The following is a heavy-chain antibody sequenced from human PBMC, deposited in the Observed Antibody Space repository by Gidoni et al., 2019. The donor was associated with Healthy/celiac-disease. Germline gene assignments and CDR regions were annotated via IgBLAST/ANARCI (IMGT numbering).Heavy chain of an antibody. D-gene: IGHD3-22*01. CDR3: ARQDDDSSGYYYSSLDY. CDR2: IYYSGST. V-gene: IGHV4-39*01. J-gene: IGHJ4*02. CDR1: GGSISSSSYF. Sequence: QLQLQESGPGLVKPSETLSLTCTVSGGSISSSSYFWGWIRQPPGKGLEWMGSIYYSGSTYYNPSLKSRVTISVDTSKNQFSLKLSSVTAADTAVYYCARQDDDSSGYYYSSLDYWGQGTLVTVSS.